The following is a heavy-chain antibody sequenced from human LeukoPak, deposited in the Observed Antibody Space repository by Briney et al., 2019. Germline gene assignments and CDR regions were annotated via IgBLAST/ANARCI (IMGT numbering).Heavy chain of an antibody. J-gene: IGHJ4*02. Sequence: SVKVSCKASGCTFSSYAISWVRQAPGQGLEWMGGIIPIFGTANYAQKFQGRVTITADESTSTAYMELSSLRSEDTAVYYCARDAAPTIFGVVTLDYWGQGTLVTVSS. CDR1: GCTFSSYA. CDR2: IIPIFGTA. V-gene: IGHV1-69*01. CDR3: ARDAAPTIFGVVTLDY. D-gene: IGHD3-3*01.